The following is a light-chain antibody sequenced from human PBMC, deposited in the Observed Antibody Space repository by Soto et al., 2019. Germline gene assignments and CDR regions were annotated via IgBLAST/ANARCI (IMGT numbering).Light chain of an antibody. Sequence: DIQMTQSPSTLSASVGDRVTITCRASQSISSWLAWYQQKPGKAPKLLIYDACSLESGVPSRFSGSGSGTQFTLTISSLQPDDFATYYCQQYNSYSPLTFGQGTKVEIK. V-gene: IGKV1-5*01. J-gene: IGKJ1*01. CDR1: QSISSW. CDR2: DAC. CDR3: QQYNSYSPLT.